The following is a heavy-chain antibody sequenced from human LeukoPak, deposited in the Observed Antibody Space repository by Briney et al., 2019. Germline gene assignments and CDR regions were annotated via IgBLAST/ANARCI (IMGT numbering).Heavy chain of an antibody. Sequence: SDTLSLARAFSGYSNSSGYYWGWIRQPPGKGLQWIGSLFQRGYSYYNPSLKRRDTISVDTSRNQFSLKLSSVTAADTAVYYCAGDKETTGNGRPNWFDPWGRGTLVTVSS. D-gene: IGHD1-1*01. J-gene: IGHJ5*02. CDR2: LFQRGYS. CDR3: AGDKETTGNGRPNWFDP. V-gene: IGHV4-38-2*01. CDR1: GYSNSSGYY.